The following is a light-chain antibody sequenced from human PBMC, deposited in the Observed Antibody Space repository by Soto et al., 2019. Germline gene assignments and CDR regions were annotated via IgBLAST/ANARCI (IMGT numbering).Light chain of an antibody. V-gene: IGKV3-15*01. J-gene: IGKJ2*01. CDR2: GAS. CDR3: QQYNNWPPYT. CDR1: QSVNSN. Sequence: EIVMTQSPATLSVSPGERATLSCRASQSVNSNLAWYQQKPGQAHSLLIYGASTRATGVPARFSGSGSGTEFTLTISSLQSEDFAVYYCQQYNNWPPYTFGQGTKLEIK.